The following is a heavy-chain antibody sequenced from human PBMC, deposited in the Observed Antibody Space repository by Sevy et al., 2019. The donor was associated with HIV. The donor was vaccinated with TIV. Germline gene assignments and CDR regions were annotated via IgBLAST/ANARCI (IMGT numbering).Heavy chain of an antibody. CDR2: IKSKTDGGTT. V-gene: IGHV3-15*07. D-gene: IGHD3-10*01. Sequence: GGSLRLSCAASGFAFSNAWMNWVRQAPGKGLEWVGRIKSKTDGGTTDYATPVKGRFSISRDDSQNTLYLQMDSLKTADTAVYFCTAALSINMVKVRGPSYWGQGTLVTVSS. CDR3: TAALSINMVKVRGPSY. CDR1: GFAFSNAW. J-gene: IGHJ4*02.